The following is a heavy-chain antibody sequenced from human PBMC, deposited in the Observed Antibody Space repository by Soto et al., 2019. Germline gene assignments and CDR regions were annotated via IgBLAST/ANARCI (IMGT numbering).Heavy chain of an antibody. CDR2: ISFHGSNK. CDR3: VGGQYYFDY. Sequence: QVQLVESGGGVVQPGTSLRLSCVASGFPFTTYGMHWVREGPGKGLEWVAVISFHGSNKYYADSVKGRFTISRDNSKNTLFLQMNSLRPEDTALYYCVGGQYYFDYRGQGTLVTVSS. D-gene: IGHD3-10*01. V-gene: IGHV3-30*03. CDR1: GFPFTTYG. J-gene: IGHJ4*02.